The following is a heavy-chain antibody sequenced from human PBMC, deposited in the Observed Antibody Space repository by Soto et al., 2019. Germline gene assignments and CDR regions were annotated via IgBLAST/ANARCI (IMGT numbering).Heavy chain of an antibody. CDR2: ISSSGSTI. V-gene: IGHV3-48*03. CDR1: GFTFSSYE. CDR3: ARDGPPLLGYCSSTSCKSAKSYYYYGMDV. Sequence: GGSLRLSCAASGFTFSSYEMNWVRQAPGKGLEWVSYISSSGSTIYYADSVKGRFTISRDNAKNSLYLQMNSLRAEDTAVYYCARDGPPLLGYCSSTSCKSAKSYYYYGMDVWGQGTTVTVSS. J-gene: IGHJ6*02. D-gene: IGHD2-2*01.